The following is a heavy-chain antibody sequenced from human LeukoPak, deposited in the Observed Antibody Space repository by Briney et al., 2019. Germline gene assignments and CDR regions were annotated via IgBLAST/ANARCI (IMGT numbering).Heavy chain of an antibody. D-gene: IGHD3-10*01. V-gene: IGHV4-59*01. CDR1: GGSISSFY. J-gene: IGHJ4*02. CDR3: ARAVRFMELSVDD. Sequence: SETLSLTCTVSGGSISSFYWSWIRQPPGKGLEWIGYIYFSGITNYNPSLKSRVTISVDTSKNQFSLKLKSVTAADTAVYYCARAVRFMELSVDDWGQGTLVTVSS. CDR2: IYFSGIT.